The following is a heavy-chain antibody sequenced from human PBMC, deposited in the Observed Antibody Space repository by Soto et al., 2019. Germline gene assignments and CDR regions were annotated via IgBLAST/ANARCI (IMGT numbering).Heavy chain of an antibody. D-gene: IGHD2-15*01. CDR2: ISSSSSYI. J-gene: IGHJ6*02. Sequence: GGSLRLSCAASGFTFSSYSMNWVRQAPGKGLEWVSSISSSSSYIYYADSVKGRFTISRDNDKNSLYLQMNSLRAEDMAVYYFARVYCSGGSCYYDYGMDVWGQGTTVTVSS. CDR1: GFTFSSYS. CDR3: ARVYCSGGSCYYDYGMDV. V-gene: IGHV3-21*01.